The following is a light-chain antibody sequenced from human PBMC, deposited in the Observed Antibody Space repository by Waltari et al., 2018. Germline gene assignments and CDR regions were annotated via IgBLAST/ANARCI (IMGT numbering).Light chain of an antibody. J-gene: IGLJ2*01. Sequence: QSVLTQAPSASGTPGRRVTISCSGSSSTIEGNTVNWYQQLPGTAPKPLIYSNNQRPSGVPDRFSGSKSGTSASLAISGLQSEDEAEYSCAVWDDSLSGVVFGGGTKLTVL. CDR2: SNN. V-gene: IGLV1-44*01. CDR3: AVWDDSLSGVV. CDR1: SSTIEGNT.